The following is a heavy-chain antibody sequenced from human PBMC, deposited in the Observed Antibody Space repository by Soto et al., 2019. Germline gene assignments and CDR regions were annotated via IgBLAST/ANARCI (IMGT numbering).Heavy chain of an antibody. J-gene: IGHJ3*02. CDR2: ISGSGGST. CDR3: AKDPRYSSSSFPAFDI. Sequence: EVQLLESGGGLVQPGGSLRLSCAASGFTFSSYAMSWVRQAPGKGLEWVSAISGSGGSTYYADSVKGRFTISRDNSKNTLYLQMNGLRAEDTAVYYCAKDPRYSSSSFPAFDIWGQGTMVTVSS. CDR1: GFTFSSYA. V-gene: IGHV3-23*01. D-gene: IGHD6-6*01.